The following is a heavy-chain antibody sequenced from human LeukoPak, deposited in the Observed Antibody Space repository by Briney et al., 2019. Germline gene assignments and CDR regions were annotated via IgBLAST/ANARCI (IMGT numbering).Heavy chain of an antibody. CDR3: ATDLQYFDWLNGFDY. D-gene: IGHD3-9*01. V-gene: IGHV1-24*01. CDR1: GYTLTELS. J-gene: IGHJ4*02. Sequence: ASVKVSCKVSGYTLTELSMHWVRQAPGKGLEWMGGFDPEDGETIYAQKFQGRVTMTEDTSTDTAYMELSSLRSEDTAVYYCATDLQYFDWLNGFDYWGQGTLVTVSS. CDR2: FDPEDGET.